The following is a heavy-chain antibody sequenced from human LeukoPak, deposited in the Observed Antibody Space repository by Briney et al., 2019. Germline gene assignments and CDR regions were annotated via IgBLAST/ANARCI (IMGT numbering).Heavy chain of an antibody. Sequence: PGRSLRLSCAASGFTFSSYAMHWVRQAPGKGLEWVAVISYDGSNKYYADSVKGRFTISRDNSKNTLYLQMNSLRAEDTAVYCCATPSLGQWPYYFDYWGQGTLVTVSS. J-gene: IGHJ4*02. V-gene: IGHV3-30*04. CDR1: GFTFSSYA. CDR2: ISYDGSNK. D-gene: IGHD6-19*01. CDR3: ATPSLGQWPYYFDY.